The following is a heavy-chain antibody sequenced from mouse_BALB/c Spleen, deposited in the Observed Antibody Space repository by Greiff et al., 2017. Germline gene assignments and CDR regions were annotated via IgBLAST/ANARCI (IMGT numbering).Heavy chain of an antibody. V-gene: IGHV3-8*02. CDR3: ARVPPYYYGSSSYAMDY. D-gene: IGHD1-1*01. CDR1: GDSITSGY. CDR2: ISYSGST. J-gene: IGHJ4*01. Sequence: EVQVVESGPSLVKPSQTLSLTCSVTGDSITSGYWNWIRKFPGNKLEYMGYISYSGSTYYNPSLKSRLSITRDTSKNQYYLQLNSVTTEDTATYYCARVPPYYYGSSSYAMDYWGQGTSVTVSS.